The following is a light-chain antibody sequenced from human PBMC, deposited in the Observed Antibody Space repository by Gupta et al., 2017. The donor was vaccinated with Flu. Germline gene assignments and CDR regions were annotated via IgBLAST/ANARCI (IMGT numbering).Light chain of an antibody. Sequence: SVPISWTVSSGHVCTHNYAYWYQQHPGQAPQLMIYEDSNRPSGVPYRFSGSNSGTKASLTITGVQADDEAYYYCRPSNSSGIWVFGGGTKLTVL. J-gene: IGLJ3*02. CDR3: RPSNSSGIWV. V-gene: IGLV2-14*01. CDR2: EDS. CDR1: SGHVCTHNY.